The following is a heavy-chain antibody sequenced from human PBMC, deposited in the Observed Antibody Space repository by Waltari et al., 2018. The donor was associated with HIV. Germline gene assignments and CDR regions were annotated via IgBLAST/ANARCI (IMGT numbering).Heavy chain of an antibody. J-gene: IGHJ4*02. V-gene: IGHV3-21*01. CDR1: GFTFSSYS. CDR3: ARDSNTMVRAFDY. CDR2: ISSSSSYI. D-gene: IGHD3-10*01. Sequence: EVQLVESGGGLVKPGGSLRLSCEASGFTFSSYSMNWVRQAPGKGLEWVSSISSSSSYIYYADSVKGRFTISRDNAKNSLYLQMNSLRAEDTAVYYCARDSNTMVRAFDYWGQGTLVTVSS.